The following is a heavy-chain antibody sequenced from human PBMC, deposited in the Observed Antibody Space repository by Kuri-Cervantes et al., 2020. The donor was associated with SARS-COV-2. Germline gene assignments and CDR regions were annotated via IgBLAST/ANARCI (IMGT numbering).Heavy chain of an antibody. D-gene: IGHD6-13*01. V-gene: IGHV1-2*02. Sequence: ASVKVSCKASGYTFTGYYMHWVRQAPGQGLEWMGWINPNSGGTNYAQKFQGRVTMTRDTSISTAYMELSRLRSDDTAVYYCARALGYSSPSDAFDIWGQETMVTVSS. CDR2: INPNSGGT. CDR1: GYTFTGYY. J-gene: IGHJ3*02. CDR3: ARALGYSSPSDAFDI.